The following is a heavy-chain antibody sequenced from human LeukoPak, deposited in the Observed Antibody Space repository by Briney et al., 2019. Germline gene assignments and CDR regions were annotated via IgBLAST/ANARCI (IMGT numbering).Heavy chain of an antibody. CDR1: GFTFSSYE. Sequence: GGSLRLSCAASGFTFSSYEMNWVRQAPGKGLEWVSYISSSGSTIYYADSVKGRFTISRDNAKNSLYLQMNSLRAEDTAVYYCARLYCSGGSCYYDYWGLGTLVTVSS. J-gene: IGHJ4*02. D-gene: IGHD2-15*01. CDR2: ISSSGSTI. CDR3: ARLYCSGGSCYYDY. V-gene: IGHV3-48*03.